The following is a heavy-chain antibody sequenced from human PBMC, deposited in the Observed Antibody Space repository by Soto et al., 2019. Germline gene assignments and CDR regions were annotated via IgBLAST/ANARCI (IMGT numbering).Heavy chain of an antibody. CDR3: ARWPQLRYTADPYAVDF. CDR2: IVPSLDTT. V-gene: IGHV1-69*11. CDR1: GGTFSSSG. J-gene: IGHJ6*02. D-gene: IGHD3-16*02. Sequence: QVHLGQSGTEVKKPGSSVKVSCKASGGTFSSSGFSWVRQAPGQGLEWMGMIVPSLDTTNYAQKFQARVTITAPEVTRTAYMEWRSLRSEETAVYYCARWPQLRYTADPYAVDFWDQGTRVIVSS.